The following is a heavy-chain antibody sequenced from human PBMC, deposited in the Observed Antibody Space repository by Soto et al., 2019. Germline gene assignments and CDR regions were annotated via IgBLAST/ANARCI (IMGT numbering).Heavy chain of an antibody. CDR3: ARVRPFSRAARHLWFDP. D-gene: IGHD6-6*01. J-gene: IGHJ5*02. V-gene: IGHV4-59*01. Sequence: PSETLSLTCTVSGGSISSYYWSWIRQPPGKGLEWIGYIYYSGSTNYNPSLKSRVTISVDTSKNQFSLKLSSVTAADTAVYYCARVRPFSRAARHLWFDPWGQGTLVTVSS. CDR2: IYYSGST. CDR1: GGSISSYY.